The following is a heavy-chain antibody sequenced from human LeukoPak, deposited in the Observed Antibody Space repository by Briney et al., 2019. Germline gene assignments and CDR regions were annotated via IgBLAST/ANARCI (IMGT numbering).Heavy chain of an antibody. J-gene: IGHJ4*02. CDR3: AKGLLGELLYGLNY. V-gene: IGHV3-30*18. CDR1: GFTFSSYG. Sequence: GGSLRLSCAASGFTFSSYGMHWVRQAPGKGLEWVAVISYDGSNKYYADSVKGRFTISRDNSKNTLYLQMNSLRAEDTAVYYCAKGLLGELLYGLNYWGQGTLVTVSS. D-gene: IGHD3-10*01. CDR2: ISYDGSNK.